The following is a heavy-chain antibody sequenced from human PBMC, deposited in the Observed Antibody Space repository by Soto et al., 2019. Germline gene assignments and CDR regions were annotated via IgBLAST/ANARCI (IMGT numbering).Heavy chain of an antibody. CDR1: GYTFRDYG. CDR2: ISTYNGNK. D-gene: IGHD4-17*01. V-gene: IGHV1-18*01. CDR3: ARRYGDPSSAAGFDH. Sequence: QVQLVQSGGEVKKPGASVKVSCKASGYTFRDYGISWVRQAPGQGLEGMGWISTYNGNKNYAQRFHGRATLTTDTSTTTAYMELRSLRSDDTAIYYGARRYGDPSSAAGFDHWGQGTLVTVSS. J-gene: IGHJ4*02.